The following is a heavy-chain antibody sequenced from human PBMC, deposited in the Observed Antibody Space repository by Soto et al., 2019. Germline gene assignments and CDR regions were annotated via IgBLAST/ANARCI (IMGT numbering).Heavy chain of an antibody. CDR1: GGTFGSYA. CDR3: ARSQGSSTSLEIYYYYYYGMDV. CDR2: IIPITATA. Sequence: QVQLVQSGAEVKKPGSSVKVSCKASGGTFGSYAISWVRQAPGQGLEWMGGIIPITATANYAQKFQGRVTMTADEATSTASMQLSSLRPEDTAVYYCARSQGSSTSLEIYYYYYYGMDVWGQGTTVTVSS. D-gene: IGHD2-2*01. J-gene: IGHJ6*02. V-gene: IGHV1-69*01.